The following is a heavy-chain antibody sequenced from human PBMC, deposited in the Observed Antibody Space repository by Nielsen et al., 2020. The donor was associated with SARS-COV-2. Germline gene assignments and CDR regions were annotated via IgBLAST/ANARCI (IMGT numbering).Heavy chain of an antibody. V-gene: IGHV3-30-3*01. CDR3: ARDPAAAGGGWFDP. CDR1: GFTFSSYA. Sequence: GESLKISCAASGFTFSSYAMHWVRQAQGKGLEWVAVISYDGSNKYYADSVKGRFTISRDNSKNTLYLQMNSLRAEDTAVYYCARDPAAAGGGWFDPWGQGTLVTVSS. D-gene: IGHD6-13*01. CDR2: ISYDGSNK. J-gene: IGHJ5*02.